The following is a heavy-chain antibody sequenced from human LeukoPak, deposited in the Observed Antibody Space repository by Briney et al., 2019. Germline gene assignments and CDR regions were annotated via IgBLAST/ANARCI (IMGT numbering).Heavy chain of an antibody. CDR1: GFIFGDHA. V-gene: IGHV3-43*02. CDR3: AKADCGGVCHVLQD. D-gene: IGHD2-21*02. Sequence: PGGSLRLSCAASGFIFGDHAMHWVRQPSGKGPEWISLISGDGTRTYYADSVKGRFTISRDNNKDFLYLQMNSLGSEDTALYYCAKADCGGVCHVLQDWGQGTLVTVSS. J-gene: IGHJ1*01. CDR2: ISGDGTRT.